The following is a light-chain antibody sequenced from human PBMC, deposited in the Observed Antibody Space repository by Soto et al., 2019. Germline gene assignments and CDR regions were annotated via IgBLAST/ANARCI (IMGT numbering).Light chain of an antibody. CDR3: CSYAGSSTYV. J-gene: IGLJ1*01. Sequence: SVLTQPASVSGSPGQAITISCTGTSSDVGSYNLVSWYQQHPGKAPKLLIYEGIKRPSGVSHRFSGSKSCNTASLTISGLQAEDEADYYCCSYAGSSTYVFGTGTKVTVL. CDR1: SSDVGSYNL. CDR2: EGI. V-gene: IGLV2-23*01.